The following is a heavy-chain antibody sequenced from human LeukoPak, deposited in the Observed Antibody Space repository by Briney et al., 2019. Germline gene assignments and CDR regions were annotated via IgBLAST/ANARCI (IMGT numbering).Heavy chain of an antibody. CDR2: IIGNGDST. J-gene: IGHJ4*02. V-gene: IGHV3-23*01. CDR1: GFTFSSYV. Sequence: GGSLTLLCVASGFTFSSYVMTWVRRAPGEGLEWVSSIIGNGDSTYYADSVKGWFTISRDNSKNTLYLQMNSLRAEDTAIYYCAKGSKGTYDYWGQGTLVTVSS. CDR3: AKGSKGTYDY.